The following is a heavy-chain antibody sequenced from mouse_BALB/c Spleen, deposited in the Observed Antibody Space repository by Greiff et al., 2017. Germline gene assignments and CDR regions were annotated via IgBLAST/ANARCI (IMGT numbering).Heavy chain of an antibody. D-gene: IGHD2-1*01. J-gene: IGHJ3*01. CDR2: IWAGGST. Sequence: VMLVESGPGLVAPSQSLSITCTVSGFSLTSYGVHWVRQPPGKGLEWLGVIWAGGSTNYNSALMSRLSISKDNSKSQVFLKMNSLQTDDTAMYYCARAGDYGNLFAYWGQGTLVTVSA. CDR3: ARAGDYGNLFAY. CDR1: GFSLTSYG. V-gene: IGHV2-9*02.